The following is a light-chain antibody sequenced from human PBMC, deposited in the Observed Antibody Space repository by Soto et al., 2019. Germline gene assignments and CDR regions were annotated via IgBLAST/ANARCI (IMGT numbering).Light chain of an antibody. Sequence: QSVLTQPPSASGTPGQRITISCSGSTSNIESHTVNWYQQVPGTAPRLLINTNNQRPSGVPDRFSGSKSGASASLTISVLQAEDAATYYCATWDNSRKGVFGAGTKLTVL. J-gene: IGLJ1*01. V-gene: IGLV1-44*01. CDR2: TNN. CDR3: ATWDNSRKGV. CDR1: TSNIESHT.